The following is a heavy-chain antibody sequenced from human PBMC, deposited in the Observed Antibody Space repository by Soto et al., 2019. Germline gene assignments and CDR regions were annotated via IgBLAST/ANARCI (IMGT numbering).Heavy chain of an antibody. CDR3: ERDGSYRSYCSGGSCYLRAFDI. Sequence: PGGSLRLSCAASGFTFSDYYMSWIRQAPGKGLEWVSYISSSSSYTNYADSVKGRFTISRDNAKNSLYLQMNSLRAEDTAVYYCERDGSYRSYCSGGSCYLRAFDIWGQGTIVTVSS. CDR2: ISSSSSYT. CDR1: GFTFSDYY. V-gene: IGHV3-11*06. J-gene: IGHJ3*02. D-gene: IGHD2-15*01.